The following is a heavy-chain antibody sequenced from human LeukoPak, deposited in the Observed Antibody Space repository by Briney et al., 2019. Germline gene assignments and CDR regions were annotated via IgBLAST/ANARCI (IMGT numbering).Heavy chain of an antibody. CDR2: INHSGST. CDR1: GGSFSGYY. J-gene: IGHJ4*02. D-gene: IGHD3-3*01. CDR3: ARGYRYYDFWSGYYRNPFDY. Sequence: SETLSLTCAVYGGSFSGYYWSWIRQPPGKGLEWIGEINHSGSTNYDPSLKSRVTISVDTSKNQFSLKLSSVTAADTAVYYCARGYRYYDFWSGYYRNPFDYWGQGTLVTVSS. V-gene: IGHV4-34*01.